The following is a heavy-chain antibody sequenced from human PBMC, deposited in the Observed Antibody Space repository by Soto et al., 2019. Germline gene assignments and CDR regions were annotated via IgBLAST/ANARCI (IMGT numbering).Heavy chain of an antibody. J-gene: IGHJ4*02. CDR3: ARGVSYYYDSSGYYALGY. V-gene: IGHV1-2*02. Sequence: ASVKVSCKASGYTFTGYYMHWVRQAPGQGLEWMGWINPNSGGTNYAQKFQGRVTMTRDTSISTAYMELSRLRSDDTAVYYCARGVSYYYDSSGYYALGYWGQGTLVTVS. CDR1: GYTFTGYY. D-gene: IGHD3-22*01. CDR2: INPNSGGT.